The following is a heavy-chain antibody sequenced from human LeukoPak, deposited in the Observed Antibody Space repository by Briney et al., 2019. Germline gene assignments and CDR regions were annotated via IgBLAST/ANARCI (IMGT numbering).Heavy chain of an antibody. V-gene: IGHV1-2*02. Sequence: ASVTVSCKASGYTFTDYYMHWVRQAPGQGIEWMGWINPNDGDTNYAKKFEGRVTMTRDTSISTAHMEVSRLRSDDTAVYYCARANFLYCSSTTCLFDYWGQGTLVTVSS. D-gene: IGHD2-2*01. CDR1: GYTFTDYY. CDR3: ARANFLYCSSTTCLFDY. CDR2: INPNDGDT. J-gene: IGHJ4*02.